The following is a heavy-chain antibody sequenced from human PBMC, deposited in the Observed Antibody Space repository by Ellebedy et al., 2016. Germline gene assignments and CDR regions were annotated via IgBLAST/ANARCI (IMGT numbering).Heavy chain of an antibody. CDR3: ARVLSTTMAGTEYFQH. Sequence: GESLKISCAASGFTVSSNYMSWVRQDPGKGLEWVSVIYSGGSTYYADSVKGRFTISRDNSKNTLYLQMNSLRAEDTAVYYCARVLSTTMAGTEYFQHWGQGTLVTVSS. J-gene: IGHJ1*01. CDR1: GFTVSSNY. CDR2: IYSGGST. D-gene: IGHD4/OR15-4a*01. V-gene: IGHV3-53*01.